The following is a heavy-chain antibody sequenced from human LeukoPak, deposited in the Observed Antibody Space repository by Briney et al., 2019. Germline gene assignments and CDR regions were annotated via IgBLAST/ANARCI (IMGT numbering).Heavy chain of an antibody. D-gene: IGHD6-13*01. CDR3: ARPIAATGTDLGY. CDR2: IYPGDSYT. J-gene: IGHJ4*02. V-gene: IGHV5-51*01. Sequence: GESLKISCKASGYTFTSYFIGWVCQMPGKGLEWMGIIYPGDSYTKYSPSFQGQVTISVDKSIGTAYLQWSSLKASDTAMYYCARPIAATGTDLGYWGQGTLVTVSS. CDR1: GYTFTSYF.